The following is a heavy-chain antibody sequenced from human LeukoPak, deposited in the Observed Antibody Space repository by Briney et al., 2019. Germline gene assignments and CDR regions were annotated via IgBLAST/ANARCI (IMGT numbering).Heavy chain of an antibody. CDR3: TIDYEWSRY. CDR1: GVTFGDYA. Sequence: GALRLSCTASGVTFGDYAMSWVRQAPGKGLEWVGFIRSKPYGGTTEYAASVKGRFTILRDDSESIDYLQINTRKTEDTAMYYCTIDYEWSRYWGQGTLVTVSS. V-gene: IGHV3-49*04. D-gene: IGHD3-16*01. CDR2: IRSKPYGGTT. J-gene: IGHJ4*02.